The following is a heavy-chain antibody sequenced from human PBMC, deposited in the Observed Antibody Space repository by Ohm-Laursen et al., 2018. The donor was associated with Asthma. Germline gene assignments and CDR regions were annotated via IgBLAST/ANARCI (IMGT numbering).Heavy chain of an antibody. Sequence: SETLSLTCTLSGASFSTYYWGWIRQPPGKGLEWIGYIYSTGSTNYNPSLKSRVTISVDTSKNHFSLWLTSVTSADTAVYYCARGSRIVTGYYGSAALNWFDPWGQGTLVTVSS. CDR3: ARGSRIVTGYYGSAALNWFDP. D-gene: IGHD3-9*01. J-gene: IGHJ5*02. CDR2: IYSTGST. V-gene: IGHV4-59*01. CDR1: GASFSTYY.